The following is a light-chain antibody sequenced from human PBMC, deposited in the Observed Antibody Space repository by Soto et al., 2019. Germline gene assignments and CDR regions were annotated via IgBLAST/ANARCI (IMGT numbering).Light chain of an antibody. CDR2: EVS. J-gene: IGLJ1*01. V-gene: IGLV2-14*01. Sequence: QSALTQPASVSGSPGQSITISCTGTSSDVGGYNYVSWYQQHPGKAPQVMIYEVSHRPSGVSIRFSGSKSGNTASLTISGLQAEDEADYYCSSYTVTSTLVFGTGTKVTVL. CDR1: SSDVGGYNY. CDR3: SSYTVTSTLV.